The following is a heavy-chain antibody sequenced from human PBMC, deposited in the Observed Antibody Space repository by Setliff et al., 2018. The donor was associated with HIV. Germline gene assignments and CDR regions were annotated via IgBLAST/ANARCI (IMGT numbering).Heavy chain of an antibody. J-gene: IGHJ5*02. CDR2: INHSGNT. CDR1: GGSFSGYY. Sequence: SETLSLTCAVYGGSFSGYYWSWIRQPPGKGLEWIGEINHSGNTNYNPSLKSRLTISVDTSKNQFSLKLNSVTAADTAVYYWARVLMYYDFWSGYLEDWFDPWGQGTLVTVSS. CDR3: ARVLMYYDFWSGYLEDWFDP. D-gene: IGHD3-3*01. V-gene: IGHV4-34*01.